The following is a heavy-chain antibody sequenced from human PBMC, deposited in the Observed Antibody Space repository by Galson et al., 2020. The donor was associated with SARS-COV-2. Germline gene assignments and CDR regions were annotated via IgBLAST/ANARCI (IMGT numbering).Heavy chain of an antibody. D-gene: IGHD2-21*01. V-gene: IGHV3-53*01. Sequence: ETLSLTCAVYGGSFSGYYWSWIRQPPGKGLEWVSVIYSGGSTYYADSVKGRFTISRDNSKNTLYLQMNSLRAEDTAVYYCARGARAGDMDVWGKGTTVTVSS. J-gene: IGHJ6*04. CDR1: GGSFSGYY. CDR3: ARGARAGDMDV. CDR2: IYSGGST.